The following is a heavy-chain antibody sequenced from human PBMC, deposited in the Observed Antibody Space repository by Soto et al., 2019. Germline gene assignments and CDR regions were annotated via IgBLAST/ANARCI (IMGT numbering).Heavy chain of an antibody. V-gene: IGHV1-69*01. CDR1: GGTFSSYA. D-gene: IGHD2-2*01. Sequence: QVQLVQSGAEVKKPGSSVKVSCKASGGTFSSYAISWVRQAPGQGLEWMGGSIPISDTTNYAQKFQGRVTITANEYMSTAYMELSSVRSEDTAVYYCARSQSSSTSLEIYYYYYYGMDVWGQGTTVTVSS. CDR3: ARSQSSSTSLEIYYYYYYGMDV. CDR2: SIPISDTT. J-gene: IGHJ6*02.